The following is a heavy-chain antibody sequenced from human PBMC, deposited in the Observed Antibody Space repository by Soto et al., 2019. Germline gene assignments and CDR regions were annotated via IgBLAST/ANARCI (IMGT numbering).Heavy chain of an antibody. Sequence: GVSMSLSSFGSDFRLSGSYMSWVRHATGKGLEWLSFISMSGSYKTYAASVEGRFTISRDNVKNILYLQMDSLRAEDTAVYYGASRGHCSNGQCHPFDAWGQGTQVTFSS. V-gene: IGHV3-11*06. CDR2: ISMSGSY. J-gene: IGHJ4*02. CDR1: DFRLSGSY. D-gene: IGHD2-8*01. CDR3: ASRGHCSNGQCHPFDA.